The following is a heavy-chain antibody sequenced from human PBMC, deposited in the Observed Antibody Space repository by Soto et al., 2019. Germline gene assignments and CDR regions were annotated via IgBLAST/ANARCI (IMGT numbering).Heavy chain of an antibody. Sequence: EVQLLESGGGLVQPGDSLRLSCTASGFAFNDYAMSWVRQAPGKGLEWVSAIGAVDGTTWYADSVKGRFVISRDNSKGTLYMQMNSLRDEATAIYYCVKPGCGCGGCYPYSFGYWGQGTLVTVSS. CDR2: IGAVDGTT. J-gene: IGHJ4*02. CDR1: GFAFNDYA. V-gene: IGHV3-23*01. CDR3: VKPGCGCGGCYPYSFGY. D-gene: IGHD2-15*01.